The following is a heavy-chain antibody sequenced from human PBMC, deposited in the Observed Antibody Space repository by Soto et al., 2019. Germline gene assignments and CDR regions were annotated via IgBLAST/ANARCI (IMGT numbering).Heavy chain of an antibody. D-gene: IGHD2-2*01. CDR3: ARSVVIPTAPDY. CDR2: ISAYNGNT. J-gene: IGHJ4*02. CDR1: GYTFTNYG. Sequence: ASVKVSCKASGYTFTNYGISWVRQAPGQGLEWMGWISAYNGNTNYAQKFQGRVTITRDTSASTAYMELSSLRSEDTAMYYCARSVVIPTAPDYWGQGTLVTVSS. V-gene: IGHV1-18*01.